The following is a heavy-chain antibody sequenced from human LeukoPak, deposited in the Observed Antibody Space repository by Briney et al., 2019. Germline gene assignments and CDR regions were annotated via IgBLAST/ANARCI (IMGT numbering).Heavy chain of an antibody. CDR3: AKEDSGSYYRGADF. Sequence: GGSLRLSCAASGFTFSSYAMSWVRQAPGKGLEWVSAISGSGGSTYYADSVKGRFTISRDNSKNTLYLQMNSLRAEDSAAYCCAKEDSGSYYRGADFWGQGTLVTVSS. V-gene: IGHV3-23*01. D-gene: IGHD1-26*01. J-gene: IGHJ4*02. CDR2: ISGSGGST. CDR1: GFTFSSYA.